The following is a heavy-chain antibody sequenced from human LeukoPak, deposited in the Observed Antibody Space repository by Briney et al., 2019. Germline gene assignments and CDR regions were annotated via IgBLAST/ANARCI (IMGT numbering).Heavy chain of an antibody. CDR2: IYYTGTT. CDR3: ASHYSSGTYPLDS. CDR1: GASISNYY. Sequence: PSETLSLTCTVSGASISNYYWSWFRQPPGKGLEWLAYIYYTGTTNYNPSVKSVLTISADTYTNQLSLTLNSVTAADTAVYYCASHYSSGTYPLDSWGQGTLVTVSS. D-gene: IGHD3-10*01. J-gene: IGHJ4*02. V-gene: IGHV4-59*01.